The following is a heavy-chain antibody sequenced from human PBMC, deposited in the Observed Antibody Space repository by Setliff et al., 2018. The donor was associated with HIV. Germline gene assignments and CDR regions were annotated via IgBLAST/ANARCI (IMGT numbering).Heavy chain of an antibody. J-gene: IGHJ4*02. V-gene: IGHV1-24*01. D-gene: IGHD5-18*01. CDR1: GYSFIELP. Sequence: ASVKVSCKVSGYSFIELPMHWVRQAPGKGLEWVGTFDPEDVKTMYTQKLQCRVTITADTSTDTAYVELSSLGSEDTAVYYCAIGYSHGPNYWGQGTLVTVSS. CDR3: AIGYSHGPNY. CDR2: FDPEDVKT.